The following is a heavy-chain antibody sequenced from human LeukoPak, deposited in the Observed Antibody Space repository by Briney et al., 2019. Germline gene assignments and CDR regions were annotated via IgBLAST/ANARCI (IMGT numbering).Heavy chain of an antibody. J-gene: IGHJ2*01. D-gene: IGHD3-22*01. CDR1: GYTFTSYD. Sequence: ASVKVSCKASGYTFTSYDINWVRPATGQGLEWMGWMNPNSGNTGYAQKFQGRVTMTRNTSISTAYMELSSLRSEDTAVYYCARDPRRYYDSSGRYWDWYFDLWGRGTLVTVSS. V-gene: IGHV1-8*01. CDR3: ARDPRRYYDSSGRYWDWYFDL. CDR2: MNPNSGNT.